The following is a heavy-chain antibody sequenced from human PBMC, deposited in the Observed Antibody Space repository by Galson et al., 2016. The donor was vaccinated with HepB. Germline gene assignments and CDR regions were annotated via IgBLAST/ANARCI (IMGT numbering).Heavy chain of an antibody. V-gene: IGHV3-23*01. D-gene: IGHD4-11*01. CDR2: ISGISDRT. CDR1: GFTFSNYA. CDR3: AKEGPYSNFLQYSLEN. Sequence: SLRLSCAASGFTFSNYAMNWVRQAPGKGPEWVSAISGISDRTYYANSVKDRVTISRDDSKKTLFLQLNSLRAEDTAVYYCAKEGPYSNFLQYSLENWGLGTLVTVSS. J-gene: IGHJ4*01.